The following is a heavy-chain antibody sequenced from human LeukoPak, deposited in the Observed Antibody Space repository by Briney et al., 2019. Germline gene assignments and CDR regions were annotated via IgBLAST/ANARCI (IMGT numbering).Heavy chain of an antibody. CDR2: IYSSGNT. D-gene: IGHD3-9*01. CDR1: GGSIISNRHY. V-gene: IGHV4-61*09. J-gene: IGHJ4*02. CDR3: ARESYYYDILTGYYSGYFDY. Sequence: SETLSLTCTVSGGSIISNRHYWSWIRQPAGKGLEWIGHIYSSGNTKYNPSLKSRLTMSIDSSKNQFSLILTSVTAADTAVYYCARESYYYDILTGYYSGYFDYWGQGTLVTVSS.